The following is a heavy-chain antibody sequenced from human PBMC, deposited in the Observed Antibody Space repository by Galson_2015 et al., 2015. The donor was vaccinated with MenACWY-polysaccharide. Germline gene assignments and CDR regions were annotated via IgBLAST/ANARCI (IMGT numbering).Heavy chain of an antibody. CDR1: GYTFTGYH. V-gene: IGHV1-2*06. Sequence: SVKVSCKASGYTFTGYHIHWVRQAPGQGLEWMGRISPHSGATNCAQNFQGRVTMTRDTSISTAYMELSRLSSDDTAVYYCARERGAGGTYFNYWGQGTLVAVSS. CDR3: ARERGAGGTYFNY. J-gene: IGHJ4*02. CDR2: ISPHSGAT.